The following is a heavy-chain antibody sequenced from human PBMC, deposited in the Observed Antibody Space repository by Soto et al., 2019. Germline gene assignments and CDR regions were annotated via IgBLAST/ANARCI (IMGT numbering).Heavy chain of an antibody. CDR3: ERDRSIVVVPAAIDI. Sequence: GGSLRLSCAASGFTFSSYSMNWVRQAPGKGLEWVSSISSSSNYIYYADSVKGRFTISRDNAKNSLYLQMNSLRAEDTAVYYCERDRSIVVVPAAIDIWGQGTLVNVSS. D-gene: IGHD2-2*01. V-gene: IGHV3-21*01. CDR2: ISSSSNYI. CDR1: GFTFSSYS. J-gene: IGHJ4*02.